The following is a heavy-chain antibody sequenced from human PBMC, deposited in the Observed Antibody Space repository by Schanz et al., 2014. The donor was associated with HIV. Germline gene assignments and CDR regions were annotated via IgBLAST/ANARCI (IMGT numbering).Heavy chain of an antibody. CDR3: TRLVVRWFGEAXXXMDV. D-gene: IGHD3-10*01. CDR2: IRSKAYGGTT. CDR1: XFTFGDYP. V-gene: IGHV3-49*03. Sequence: ASXFTFGDYPMSWFRQAPGKGLEWVGFIRSKAYGGTTGYAASVKGRFTISRDDSKSIAYLQVNSLRIEDTAVYYCTRLVVRWFGEAXXXMDVWGQGTTVTVAS. J-gene: IGHJ6*02.